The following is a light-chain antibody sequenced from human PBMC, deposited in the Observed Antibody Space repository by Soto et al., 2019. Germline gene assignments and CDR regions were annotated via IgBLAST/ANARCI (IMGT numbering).Light chain of an antibody. V-gene: IGLV1-40*01. J-gene: IGLJ3*02. CDR2: GNS. Sequence: QSVLTQPPSVSGAPGQRVTISCTGSSSNIGAGYDVHWYQQLPGTAPKLLIYGNSNRPSGVPDRFSGFKSGTSASLAITGLQSEDEADYYCQSYYSSLGALFGGGTQLTVL. CDR1: SSNIGAGYD. CDR3: QSYYSSLGAL.